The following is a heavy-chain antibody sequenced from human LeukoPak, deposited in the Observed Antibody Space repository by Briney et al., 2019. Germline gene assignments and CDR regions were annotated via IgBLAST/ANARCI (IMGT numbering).Heavy chain of an antibody. CDR1: GFTFSSYA. D-gene: IGHD2-2*02. CDR2: ISGSGGST. J-gene: IGHJ5*02. V-gene: IGHV3-23*01. Sequence: GGSLRLSCAASGFTFSSYAMSWVRQAPGKGLEWVSAISGSGGSTYYAHSVKGRFTISRDNSKNTLYLQMYSLRAEDTAVYYCAKDKDIVVVPAAILLSGGWFDPWGQGTLVTVSS. CDR3: AKDKDIVVVPAAILLSGGWFDP.